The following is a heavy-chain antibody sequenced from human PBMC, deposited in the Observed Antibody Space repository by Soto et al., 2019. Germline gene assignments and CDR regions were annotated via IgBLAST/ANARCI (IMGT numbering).Heavy chain of an antibody. V-gene: IGHV4-4*02. Sequence: SETLSLTCKVSGDSISGSEWWSWVRQPPGKGLEWIAEIHHSGPTNYNPSLKSRVTITVDKSDNQFSLRLSSVTAADTTVYYCARGGITTVRNYYFDHWGQGTLVTVSS. CDR1: GDSISGSEW. CDR3: ARGGITTVRNYYFDH. D-gene: IGHD3-10*01. J-gene: IGHJ4*02. CDR2: IHHSGPT.